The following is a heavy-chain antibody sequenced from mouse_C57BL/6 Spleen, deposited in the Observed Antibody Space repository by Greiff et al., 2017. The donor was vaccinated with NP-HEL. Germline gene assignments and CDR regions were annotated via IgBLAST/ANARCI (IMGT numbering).Heavy chain of an antibody. J-gene: IGHJ3*01. CDR1: GYTFTDYY. D-gene: IGHD3-2*02. CDR3: AKETAQAPFAD. Sequence: EVQLQQSGPELVKPGASVKISCKASGYTFTDYYMNWVKQSPGKSLEWIGDINPNNGGTSYNQKFKGKATLTVDKSSSTAYMELRSLTSEDSAVYYCAKETAQAPFADWGQGTLVTVAA. CDR2: INPNNGGT. V-gene: IGHV1-26*01.